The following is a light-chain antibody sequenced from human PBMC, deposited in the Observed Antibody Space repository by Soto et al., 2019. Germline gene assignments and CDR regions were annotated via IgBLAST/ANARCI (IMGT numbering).Light chain of an antibody. Sequence: DIQMTQSPSSLSASVGDRVTITCRASQDISNYLAWYQQKPGKVPKLLIYAASTLQSGVPSRFSGSGSGTDFTLTISSLQPEDVATYYCQKYNSAPRTFGGGIKVEMK. CDR2: AAS. V-gene: IGKV1-27*01. CDR1: QDISNY. J-gene: IGKJ4*01. CDR3: QKYNSAPRT.